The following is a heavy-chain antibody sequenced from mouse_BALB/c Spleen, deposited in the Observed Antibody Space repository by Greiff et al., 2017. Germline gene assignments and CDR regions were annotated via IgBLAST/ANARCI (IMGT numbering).Heavy chain of an antibody. CDR1: GFTFSSYA. CDR2: ISSGGSYT. V-gene: IGHV5-9-4*01. J-gene: IGHJ3*01. CDR3: ARGPTTVVDQAWFAY. D-gene: IGHD1-1*01. Sequence: EVQLVESGGGLVKPGGSLKLSCAASGFTFSSYAMSWVRQSPEKRLEWVAEISSGGSYTYYPDTVTGRFTISRDNAKNTLYLEMSSLRSEDTAMYYCARGPTTVVDQAWFAYWGQGTLVTVSA.